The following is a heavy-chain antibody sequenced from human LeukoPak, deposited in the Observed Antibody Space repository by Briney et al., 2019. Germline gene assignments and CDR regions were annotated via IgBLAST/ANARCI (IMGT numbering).Heavy chain of an antibody. CDR2: ISSSGTTI. CDR3: ARDPDYGGHRNDY. D-gene: IGHD4-23*01. V-gene: IGHV3-11*04. J-gene: IGHJ4*02. Sequence: GGSLRPSCAASGFTFSDYYMTWIRQAPGKGLEWVSYISSSGTTIYYADSVKGRFTISRDNAKKSLYPQMNSLRAEDTAVYYCARDPDYGGHRNDYWGQGTLVTVSS. CDR1: GFTFSDYY.